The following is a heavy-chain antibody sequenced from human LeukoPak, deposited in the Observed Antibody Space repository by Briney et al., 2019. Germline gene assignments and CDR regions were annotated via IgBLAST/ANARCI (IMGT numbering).Heavy chain of an antibody. D-gene: IGHD2-21*02. Sequence: GRSLRLSCAASGFTFSSYGMHWVRQAPGKGLEWVAVISYDGSNKYYADSVKGRFTISRDNSKNTLYLQMNSLRAEDTAVYYCAKVAYCGGDCYSGDYYYYYMDVWGKGTTVTVSS. CDR1: GFTFSSYG. V-gene: IGHV3-30*18. CDR3: AKVAYCGGDCYSGDYYYYYMDV. CDR2: ISYDGSNK. J-gene: IGHJ6*03.